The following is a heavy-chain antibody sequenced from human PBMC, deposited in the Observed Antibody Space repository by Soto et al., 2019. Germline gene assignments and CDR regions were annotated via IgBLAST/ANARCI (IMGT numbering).Heavy chain of an antibody. D-gene: IGHD4-17*01. V-gene: IGHV3-48*02. J-gene: IGHJ2*01. CDR2: ISSSSSTI. CDR3: AREDDYGDPWYFDL. Sequence: GGSLRLSCAASGFTFSSYSMNWVRQAPGKGLEWVSYISSSSSTIYYADSVKGRFTISRDNAKNSLYLQMNSLRDEDTAVYYCAREDDYGDPWYFDLWGRGTLVTVSS. CDR1: GFTFSSYS.